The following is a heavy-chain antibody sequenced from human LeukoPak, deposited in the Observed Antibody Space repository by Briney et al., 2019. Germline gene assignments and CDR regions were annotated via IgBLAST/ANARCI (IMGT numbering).Heavy chain of an antibody. CDR3: ANGPTLPPYSPTGNYYETKAQFDW. V-gene: IGHV3-43*01. CDR1: GLSFGDNT. D-gene: IGHD3-3*01. CDR2: ISRNGTAT. Sequence: GGSLRLSCEASGLSFGDNTMHWVRQAPGKGLEWVSFISRNGTATKYADSVRGRFTVSRDNSKSSLYLQMNSLSTEDTALYYCANGPTLPPYSPTGNYYETKAQFDWWGQGTLVTVSS. J-gene: IGHJ4*02.